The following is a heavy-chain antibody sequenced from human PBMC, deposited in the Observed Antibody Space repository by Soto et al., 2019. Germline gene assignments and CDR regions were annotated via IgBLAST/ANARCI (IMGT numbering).Heavy chain of an antibody. Sequence: GESLKISFEGSGYNFTNFWIHWVRQLPGKGLEWMGRIDPRDSETNYSPSFQGHVTISTAKSVTTAYLQWSSLKASDTALYYCARREYSYSRGSFDYWGHGTLVTVSS. CDR1: GYNFTNFW. CDR3: ARREYSYSRGSFDY. D-gene: IGHD3-22*01. J-gene: IGHJ4*01. V-gene: IGHV5-10-1*01. CDR2: IDPRDSET.